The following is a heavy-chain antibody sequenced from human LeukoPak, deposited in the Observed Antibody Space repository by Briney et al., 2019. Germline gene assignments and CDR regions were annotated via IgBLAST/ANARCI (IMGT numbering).Heavy chain of an antibody. CDR1: GYTFTSYY. Sequence: GASVKVSCKASGYTFTSYYMHWVRQAPGQGLEWMGIINPSGGSTSYAQKFQGRVTMTRDTSASTLYMELSSLRSEDTAVYYCARGRLRYFDSGANWFDPWGQGTLVTVSS. CDR3: ARGRLRYFDSGANWFDP. D-gene: IGHD3-9*01. J-gene: IGHJ5*02. CDR2: INPSGGST. V-gene: IGHV1-46*01.